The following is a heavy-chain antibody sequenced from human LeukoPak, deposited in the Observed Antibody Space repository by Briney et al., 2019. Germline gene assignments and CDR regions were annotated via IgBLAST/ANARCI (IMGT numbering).Heavy chain of an antibody. V-gene: IGHV3-30*03. CDR2: ISYDGSNK. J-gene: IGHJ4*02. CDR1: GFTLSSYG. Sequence: GGSLRLSCAASGFTLSSYGMHWVRQAPGKGLEWVAVISYDGSNKYYADSVKGRFTISRDNSKNTLYLQMNSLRAEDTAVYYCARRYCSDGSCYLDYWGQGTLVTVSS. D-gene: IGHD2-15*01. CDR3: ARRYCSDGSCYLDY.